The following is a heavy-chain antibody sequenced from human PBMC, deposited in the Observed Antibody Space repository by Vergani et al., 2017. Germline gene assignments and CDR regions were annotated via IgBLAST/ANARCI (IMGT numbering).Heavy chain of an antibody. CDR3: ARDSWTSELRGVYWFDT. CDR1: GGSITSGSFY. D-gene: IGHD3-10*01. CDR2: IHSSGTT. J-gene: IGHJ5*02. Sequence: QVQLHESGPGLVKPSQTLSLTCTVSGGSITSGSFYWSWIRQPAGKVLEWIGRIHSSGTTNYNPSLKSRVTLSVATSKNQLSLRMTSVTAADTAVYYCARDSWTSELRGVYWFDTWGQGTLVSVSS. V-gene: IGHV4-61*02.